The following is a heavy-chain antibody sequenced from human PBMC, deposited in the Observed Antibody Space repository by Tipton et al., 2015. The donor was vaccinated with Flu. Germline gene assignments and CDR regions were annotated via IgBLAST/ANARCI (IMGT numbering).Heavy chain of an antibody. Sequence: TLSLTCTVSGGSISSGSYYWSWIRQPAGKGLEWIGHIYTSGSTNYNPSLKSRVTISVDTSKNQFSLKLTSVTAADTAVYFCARRDFSNYVSEPKNWFDVWGRGSLVTVSS. CDR3: ARRDFSNYVSEPKNWFDV. J-gene: IGHJ5*02. CDR1: GGSISSGSYY. V-gene: IGHV4-61*09. D-gene: IGHD4-11*01. CDR2: IYTSGST.